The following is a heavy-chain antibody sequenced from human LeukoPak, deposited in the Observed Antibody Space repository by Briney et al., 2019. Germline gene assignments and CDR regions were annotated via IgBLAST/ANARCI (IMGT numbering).Heavy chain of an antibody. V-gene: IGHV1-2*03. CDR3: ARDYYDSSGYSDY. CDR1: GYTFTGYY. Sequence: LGASVKVSCKASGYTFTGYYMHWVRQAPGQGLEWMGWINPNSGGTNYAQKFQGRVTMTNDTSISTAYMERSRLRSDDTAVYYCARDYYDSSGYSDYWGQGTLVTVSS. D-gene: IGHD3-22*01. J-gene: IGHJ4*02. CDR2: INPNSGGT.